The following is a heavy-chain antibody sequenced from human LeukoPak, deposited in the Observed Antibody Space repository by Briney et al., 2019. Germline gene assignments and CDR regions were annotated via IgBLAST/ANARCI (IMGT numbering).Heavy chain of an antibody. CDR2: IDHSGST. V-gene: IGHV4-59*12. CDR3: ARLKATVSIHAYFDS. D-gene: IGHD4-17*01. Sequence: SETLSLTCTVSGGSFSSYYWTWIRQPPGKGLEWIGDIDHSGSTNYNPSLKSRVSISSDTSKNQFSLELSSVTAADTAVYYCARLKATVSIHAYFDSWGAGTLVTVSS. J-gene: IGHJ4*02. CDR1: GGSFSSYY.